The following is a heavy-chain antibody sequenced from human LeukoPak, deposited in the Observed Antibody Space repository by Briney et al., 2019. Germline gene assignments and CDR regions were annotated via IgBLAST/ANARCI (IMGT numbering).Heavy chain of an antibody. CDR2: INSKRGDT. J-gene: IGHJ4*02. CDR3: ARDFDWGPDY. CDR1: GFTFTDHY. D-gene: IGHD3-9*01. V-gene: IGHV1-2*02. Sequence: ASVKVSCKTSGFTFTDHYFHWVRQAPGQGLEWMEWINSKRGDTNYAQKFQDRVTMTRDTSISTFYIQLSSLTADDTAVYYCARDFDWGPDYWGQGTLVTVSS.